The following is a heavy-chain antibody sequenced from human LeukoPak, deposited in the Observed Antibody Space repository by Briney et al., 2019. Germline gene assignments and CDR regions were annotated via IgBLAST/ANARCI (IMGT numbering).Heavy chain of an antibody. CDR2: IYYTGNT. CDR1: GGSISNYY. CDR3: ARTAAIVGATTGWLDP. V-gene: IGHV4-59*08. D-gene: IGHD1-26*01. J-gene: IGHJ5*02. Sequence: EPSETLSLTCPVSGGSISNYYWSWIRQSPGKGLEWIGYIYYTGNTNYNPSLESRVVISVDTSKNQFSLKLSSVTAADTAVYYCARTAAIVGATTGWLDPWGLRTLVTVSS.